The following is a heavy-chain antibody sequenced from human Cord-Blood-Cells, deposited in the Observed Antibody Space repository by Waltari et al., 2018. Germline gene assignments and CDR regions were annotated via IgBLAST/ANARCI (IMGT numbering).Heavy chain of an antibody. J-gene: IGHJ3*02. CDR1: GYTFTGYY. CDR3: ATSGEFYDAFDI. D-gene: IGHD3-10*01. Sequence: QVQLVQSGAEVKKPGASVKVSCKASGYTFTGYYMPWVRQAPGQGLEWMGWINPNSGGTNYAQKCQGRVTMTRDTSISTAYMELSRLRSDDTAVYYCATSGEFYDAFDIWGQGTMVTVSS. V-gene: IGHV1-2*02. CDR2: INPNSGGT.